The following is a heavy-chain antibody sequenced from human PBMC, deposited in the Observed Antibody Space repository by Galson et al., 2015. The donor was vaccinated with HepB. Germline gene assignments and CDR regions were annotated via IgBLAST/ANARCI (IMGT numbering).Heavy chain of an antibody. CDR2: IGSDTSYI. J-gene: IGHJ4*02. CDR1: GFIFSVYS. CDR3: AKVDTAPGWSYFDY. D-gene: IGHD5-18*01. Sequence: SLRLSCAASGFIFSVYSMNWVRQAPGRGLEWVSSIGSDTSYIYYGDSMKGRLTISRDNAKNSLYLQMDSLGAEDTALYYCAKVDTAPGWSYFDYWGQGTLVTVSS. V-gene: IGHV3-21*01.